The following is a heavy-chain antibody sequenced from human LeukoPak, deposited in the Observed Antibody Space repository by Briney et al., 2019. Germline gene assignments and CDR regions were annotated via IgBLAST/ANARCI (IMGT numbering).Heavy chain of an antibody. Sequence: PSETLSLTCTVSGGSINSDYWTWIRQSPGKGLEWIGYIAYNGIPNYNPSLKSRLTISRDTSKNQFSLNLSSVTAADTAVYYCARSGYSSSWSSVGAFDIWGQGTMLTVSS. D-gene: IGHD6-13*01. CDR3: ARSGYSSSWSSVGAFDI. CDR1: GGSINSDY. CDR2: IAYNGIP. J-gene: IGHJ3*02. V-gene: IGHV4-59*01.